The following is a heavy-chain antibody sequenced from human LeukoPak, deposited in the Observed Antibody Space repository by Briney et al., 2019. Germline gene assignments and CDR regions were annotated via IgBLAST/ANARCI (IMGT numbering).Heavy chain of an antibody. D-gene: IGHD1-1*01. J-gene: IGHJ4*02. CDR2: ISGSGGST. CDR1: GFTFSSYA. CDR3: AKNWNADY. V-gene: IGHV3-23*01. Sequence: TGGSLRLSCAASGFTFSSYAMSWVRKAPGKGLEWVSAISGSGGSTYYADSVKGRFTISRDNSKNTLYLQMNSLRAEDTAAYHCAKNWNADYWGRGTLVTVSS.